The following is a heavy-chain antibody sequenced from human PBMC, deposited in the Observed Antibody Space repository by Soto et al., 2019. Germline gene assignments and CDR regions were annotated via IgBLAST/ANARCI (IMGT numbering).Heavy chain of an antibody. Sequence: PVKVSCKGAGEECSHYAVSWVRKTRGEGGEWRGGIIPVFGTPNIAQKFQGRVIITADESTDIASLELRSLRSEDTAMYFSSRDRSLNFWPGYGIDVWGQGTTVTVSS. CDR2: IIPVFGTP. D-gene: IGHD2-8*02. J-gene: IGHJ6*02. CDR1: GEECSHYA. CDR3: SRDRSLNFWPGYGIDV. V-gene: IGHV1-69*13.